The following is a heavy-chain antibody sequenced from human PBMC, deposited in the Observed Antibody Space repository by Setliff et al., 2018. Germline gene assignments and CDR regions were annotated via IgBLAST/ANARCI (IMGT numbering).Heavy chain of an antibody. CDR3: ACLDWGEKFFNVDA. CDR2: IDGLGTIT. Sequence: GESLKISCAASGFTFSNYWMYWVRQVPRKGLVWVSRIDGLGTITHYADSVKGRFTISRDNDKKTLYLQMNSLRGEDTGVYFCACLDWGEKFFNVDAWGKGTTVTVSS. D-gene: IGHD7-27*01. J-gene: IGHJ6*04. CDR1: GFTFSNYW. V-gene: IGHV3-74*01.